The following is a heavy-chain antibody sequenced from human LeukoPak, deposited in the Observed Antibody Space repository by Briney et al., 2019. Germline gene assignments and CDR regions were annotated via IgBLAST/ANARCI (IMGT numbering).Heavy chain of an antibody. CDR1: GFTFSSYA. CDR2: ISGSGGGT. Sequence: QPGGSLRLSCAASGFTFSSYAMNWVRQAPGKGLEWVSVISGSGGGTYYADSVKGRFTISRDNSNNTPYLQMNSLRAEDTAVYYCAKTVTTRYFDYWGQGTLVTVSS. CDR3: AKTVTTRYFDY. V-gene: IGHV3-23*01. D-gene: IGHD4-17*01. J-gene: IGHJ4*02.